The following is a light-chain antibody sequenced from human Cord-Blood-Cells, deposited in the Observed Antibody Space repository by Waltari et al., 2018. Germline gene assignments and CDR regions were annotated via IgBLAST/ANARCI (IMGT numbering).Light chain of an antibody. CDR1: SSDVGGYNY. V-gene: IGLV2-14*01. Sequence: QSALTQPASVSGSPGQSITISCTGTSSDVGGYNYVSWYQQHPGKAPKLMIYDVSNRPSGLSKRFSGSKSGNTASLTISGLQAEDEADYYCSSYTSSSTRVFGTGTKVTVL. J-gene: IGLJ1*01. CDR3: SSYTSSSTRV. CDR2: DVS.